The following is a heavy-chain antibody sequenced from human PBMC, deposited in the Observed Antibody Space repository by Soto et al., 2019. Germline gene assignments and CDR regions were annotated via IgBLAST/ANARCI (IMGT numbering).Heavy chain of an antibody. J-gene: IGHJ4*02. V-gene: IGHV3-48*03. Sequence: GGSLRLSCAASGFTFSSYEMNWVRQAPGKGLEWVSYISSSGSTIYYADSVKGRFTISRDNAKNSLYLQMNSLRAEDTAVYYCAPLMDCSSTSCYDYWGQGTLVTVSS. D-gene: IGHD2-2*01. CDR2: ISSSGSTI. CDR3: APLMDCSSTSCYDY. CDR1: GFTFSSYE.